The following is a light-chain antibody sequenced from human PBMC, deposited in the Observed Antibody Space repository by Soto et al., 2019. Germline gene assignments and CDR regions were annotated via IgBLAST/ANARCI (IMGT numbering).Light chain of an antibody. CDR2: WGS. V-gene: IGKV2-28*01. J-gene: IGKJ1*01. CDR3: MQAAQTRT. CDR1: QSLLHSSGHYF. Sequence: DIVMNQSPSSLSVTPGEPASISCRSSQSLLHSSGHYFLNWYLQKPGQSPQLLIYWGSNRASGVPDRFSCSGSGTDFTLQIRGVEAEDVGVYYCMQAAQTRTFGQGTKVEIK.